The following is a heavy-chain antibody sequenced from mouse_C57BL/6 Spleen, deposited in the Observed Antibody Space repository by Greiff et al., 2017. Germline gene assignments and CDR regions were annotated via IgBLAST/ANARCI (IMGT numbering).Heavy chain of an antibody. J-gene: IGHJ2*01. CDR3: ARGVIYYYGSSYGYFDY. Sequence: EVQLQQSGPELVKPGASVKIPCKASGYTFTDYNMDWVKQSHGKSLEWIGDINPNNGGTIYNQKFKGKATLTVDKSSSTAYMELRSLTSEDTAVYYCARGVIYYYGSSYGYFDYWGQGTTLTVSS. CDR1: GYTFTDYN. V-gene: IGHV1-18*01. D-gene: IGHD1-1*01. CDR2: INPNNGGT.